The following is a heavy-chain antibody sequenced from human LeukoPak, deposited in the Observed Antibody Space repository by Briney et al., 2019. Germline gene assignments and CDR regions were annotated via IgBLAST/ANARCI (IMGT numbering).Heavy chain of an antibody. CDR1: GFTFSDYY. D-gene: IGHD6-13*01. J-gene: IGHJ3*02. CDR2: ISSSGSTI. Sequence: GGSLRLSCAASGFTFSDYYMSWIRQAPGKGLEWVSYISSSGSTIYYADSVKGRFTNSRDNAKNSLYLQMNSLRAEDTAVYYCARRSSSWSAFDIWGQGTMVIVSS. CDR3: ARRSSSWSAFDI. V-gene: IGHV3-11*01.